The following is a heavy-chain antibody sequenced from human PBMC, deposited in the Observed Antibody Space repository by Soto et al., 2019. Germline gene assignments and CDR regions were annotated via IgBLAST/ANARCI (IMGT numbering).Heavy chain of an antibody. Sequence: SETLSLTCTVSGGSITSGDYYWSWIRQPPGKGLEWIGYIYYSGSTYHNPSLKSRVTISVDTSKNQFSLKLSSVTAADTAMYYCARALIQLWPHYYYGMDVWGQGTTVTVSS. CDR1: GGSITSGDYY. J-gene: IGHJ6*02. CDR2: IYYSGST. V-gene: IGHV4-30-4*01. CDR3: ARALIQLWPHYYYGMDV. D-gene: IGHD5-18*01.